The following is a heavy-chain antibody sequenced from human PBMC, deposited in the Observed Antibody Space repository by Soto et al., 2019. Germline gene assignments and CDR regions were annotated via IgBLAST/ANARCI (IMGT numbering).Heavy chain of an antibody. CDR2: IYWDNDR. V-gene: IGHV2-5*02. J-gene: IGHJ5*01. D-gene: IGHD3-10*01. CDR3: ERRVSYSVSWDVGWFDS. Sequence: QITLKESGPTLVEPTQTLTLTCSFSGFSLSNSGVGVGWFRQAPGKALECLGIIYWDNDRRYNPSLKDRLSITKATSKNQFVVTMTYMEPVDTGTYYCERRVSYSVSWDVGWFDSWGQGTPVTVS. CDR1: GFSLSNSGVG.